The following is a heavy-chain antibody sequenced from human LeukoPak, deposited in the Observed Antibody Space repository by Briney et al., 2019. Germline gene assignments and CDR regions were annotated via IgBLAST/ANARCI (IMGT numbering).Heavy chain of an antibody. J-gene: IGHJ5*02. Sequence: PGGSLRLSCAASGFTFSSYAMSWVRQAPGKGLEWVSAISGSGGSTYHADSVKGRFTISRDNSKNTLYLQMNSLRAEDTAVYYCAKYTDYYGSGSYSDPWGQGTLVTVSS. D-gene: IGHD3-10*01. V-gene: IGHV3-23*01. CDR3: AKYTDYYGSGSYSDP. CDR2: ISGSGGST. CDR1: GFTFSSYA.